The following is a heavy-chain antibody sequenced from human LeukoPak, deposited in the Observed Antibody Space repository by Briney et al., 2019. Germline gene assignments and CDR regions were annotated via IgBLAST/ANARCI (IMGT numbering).Heavy chain of an antibody. J-gene: IGHJ5*02. D-gene: IGHD6-13*01. V-gene: IGHV4-4*09. CDR3: ARSYSSSWYPSGWFDP. Sequence: XETLSLTCTVSGGSISSYYWSWIRQPPGKGLEWIGYIYTRGSTNYNPSLKSRVTLSVDTSKNQFSLKLSSVTAADTAVYYCARSYSSSWYPSGWFDPWGQGTLVTVSS. CDR1: GGSISSYY. CDR2: IYTRGST.